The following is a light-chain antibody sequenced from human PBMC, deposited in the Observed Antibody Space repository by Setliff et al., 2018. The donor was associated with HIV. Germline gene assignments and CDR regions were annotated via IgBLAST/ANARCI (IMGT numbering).Light chain of an antibody. CDR3: CSYAGSYTPVI. V-gene: IGLV2-11*01. J-gene: IGLJ2*01. Sequence: QSVLTQPASVSGSPGQSITISCTGTSSDVGGYNYVSWYQQYPGKAPKLMIYDVTKRPSGVPDRFSGSKSGNTASLTISGLQAEDEADYYCCSYAGSYTPVIFGGGTKVTVL. CDR2: DVT. CDR1: SSDVGGYNY.